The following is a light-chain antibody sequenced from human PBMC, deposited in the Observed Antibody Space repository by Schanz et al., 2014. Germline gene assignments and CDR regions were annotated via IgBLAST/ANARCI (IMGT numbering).Light chain of an antibody. CDR1: QSVSGNN. Sequence: ENVLTQSPGTLSLSPGERATLSCRASQSVSGNNLAWYQQKPGQSPRLLIYAASSRATGIPDRFSGSGSGTDFTLTISSLEPEDFAVYYCQQFGSSPLTFGAGTKVEIK. CDR3: QQFGSSPLT. J-gene: IGKJ4*01. V-gene: IGKV3-20*01. CDR2: AAS.